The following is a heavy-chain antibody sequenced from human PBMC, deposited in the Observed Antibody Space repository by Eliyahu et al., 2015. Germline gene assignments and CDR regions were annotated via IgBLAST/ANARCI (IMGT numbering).Heavy chain of an antibody. D-gene: IGHD2-2*01. CDR3: ARGARIVVVPAALRSPNGMDV. J-gene: IGHJ6*02. CDR1: GGSFSGYH. V-gene: IGHV4-34*01. CDR2: INHSGST. Sequence: QVQLQQWGAGLLKPSETLSLTCAVYGGSFSGYHWSWIRQPPGKGLEWIGEINHSGSTNYNPSLKSRVTISVDTSKNQFSLKLSSVTAADTAVYYCARGARIVVVPAALRSPNGMDVWGQGTTVTVSS.